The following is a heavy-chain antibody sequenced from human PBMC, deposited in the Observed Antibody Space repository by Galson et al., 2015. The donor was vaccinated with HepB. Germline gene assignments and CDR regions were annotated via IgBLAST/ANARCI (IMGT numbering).Heavy chain of an antibody. J-gene: IGHJ3*02. CDR3: ASVTGGCGGDCQSDAFDI. D-gene: IGHD2-21*02. CDR2: IYHSGTT. Sequence: TLSLTCAVSGGSISSGGYSWIWLRQPPGKGLEWIGYIYHSGTTYYTPSLKSRVTISGDRSKNQFSLKLVSVTAADTAVYFCASVTGGCGGDCQSDAFDISGQRTKGTVS. V-gene: IGHV4-30-2*01. CDR1: GGSISSGGYS.